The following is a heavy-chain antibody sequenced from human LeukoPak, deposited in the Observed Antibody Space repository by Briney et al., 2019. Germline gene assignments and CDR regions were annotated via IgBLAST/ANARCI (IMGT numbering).Heavy chain of an antibody. D-gene: IGHD3-9*01. V-gene: IGHV4-31*03. J-gene: IGHJ5*02. CDR2: IYYSGST. CDR3: ARTMYYDILTGQYNWFDL. CDR1: GVYISSGGYY. Sequence: PSQTLSLTCTVSGVYISSGGYYWRWLRQHRGKGLEWIGYIYYSGSTYYNPSLKSRFTISVDTYKNQFSLKLSSVTAADTAVYYVARTMYYDILTGQYNWFDLWGQGTLVTVSS.